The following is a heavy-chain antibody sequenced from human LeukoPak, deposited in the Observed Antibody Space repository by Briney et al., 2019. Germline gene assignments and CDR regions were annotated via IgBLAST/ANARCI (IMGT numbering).Heavy chain of an antibody. CDR2: ISCDGGTQ. CDR3: AKEYTGTFSPFPSYFDN. J-gene: IGHJ4*02. D-gene: IGHD1-26*01. V-gene: IGHV3-30*18. CDR1: GFTFNNFG. Sequence: GGSLRLSCAASGFTFNNFGMQWVRQTPGKGLEWVTVISCDGGTQYYADSVKGRFTISRDDSKNTLYLQMNSLRAEDTAIYYCAKEYTGTFSPFPSYFDNWGQGTLVTVSS.